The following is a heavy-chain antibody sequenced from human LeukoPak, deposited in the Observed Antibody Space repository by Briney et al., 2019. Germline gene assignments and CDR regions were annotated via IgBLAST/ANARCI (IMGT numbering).Heavy chain of an antibody. Sequence: VASVKVSCKASGHTFTAYFIHWVRQAPGHGLEWMGWINPNSGGTNYAQKFQGRVTMTRDTSISTAYMELSRLRSDDTAVYYCARGGDTRALYYFYYYMDVWGKGTTVTVSS. CDR1: GHTFTAYF. CDR2: INPNSGGT. J-gene: IGHJ6*03. V-gene: IGHV1-2*02. CDR3: ARGGDTRALYYFYYYMDV. D-gene: IGHD3-16*01.